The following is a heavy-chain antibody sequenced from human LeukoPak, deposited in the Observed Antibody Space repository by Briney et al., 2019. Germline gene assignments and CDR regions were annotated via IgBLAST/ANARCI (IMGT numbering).Heavy chain of an antibody. CDR2: VSSSSSYI. J-gene: IGHJ6*04. Sequence: GGSLRLSCAASGFTFSSYSMNWVRQAPGKGLEWVSSVSSSSSYIYYADSVKGRFTISRDNAKNSLYLQMNSLRAEDTAVYYCERDQFGYCSGGSCSSYYYYGMDVWGKGTTVTVSS. V-gene: IGHV3-21*01. CDR3: ERDQFGYCSGGSCSSYYYYGMDV. D-gene: IGHD2-15*01. CDR1: GFTFSSYS.